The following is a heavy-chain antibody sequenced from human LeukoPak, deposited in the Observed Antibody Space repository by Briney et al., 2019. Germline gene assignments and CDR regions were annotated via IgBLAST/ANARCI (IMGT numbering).Heavy chain of an antibody. CDR1: GGSISSSSYY. CDR3: ATIRRNYIWGDYRYDGVDY. Sequence: SETLSLTCTVSGGSISSSSYYWGWIRQPPGKGLEWIGNIYHSGSTYYNPSHKSRVTVSVDTSKNQFSLKLSSVTAADTAVYYCATIRRNYIWGDYRYDGVDYWGQGTLVIVSS. J-gene: IGHJ4*02. CDR2: IYHSGST. D-gene: IGHD3-16*02. V-gene: IGHV4-39*01.